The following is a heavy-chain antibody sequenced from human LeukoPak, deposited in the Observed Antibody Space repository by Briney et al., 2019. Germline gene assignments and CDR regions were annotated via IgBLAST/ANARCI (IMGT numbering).Heavy chain of an antibody. J-gene: IGHJ3*02. CDR2: ISASGSST. CDR1: GFTFSDYA. D-gene: IGHD3-22*01. CDR3: AKGVSGYYYADDAFDI. V-gene: IGHV3-23*01. Sequence: QPGGSLRLSCAASGFTFSDYAMSWVRQAPREGLECVSAISASGSSTYYADSAKGRFTISRDSSQNTLFLQMNSLRAEDTAIYYCAKGVSGYYYADDAFDIWGQGTMVTVSS.